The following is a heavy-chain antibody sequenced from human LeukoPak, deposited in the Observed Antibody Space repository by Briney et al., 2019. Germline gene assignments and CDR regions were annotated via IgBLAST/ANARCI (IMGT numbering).Heavy chain of an antibody. D-gene: IGHD2-21*02. CDR3: ARDATGVHAGGDYHY. V-gene: IGHV3-30*04. CDR2: ISYDGSNK. Sequence: GGYLRLSCAASGFTFSSYAMHWVRQAPGKGLEWVAVISYDGSNKYYADSVKGRFTISRDNSKNTLYLQMNSLRAEDTAVYYCARDATGVHAGGDYHYWGQGTLVTVSS. CDR1: GFTFSSYA. J-gene: IGHJ4*02.